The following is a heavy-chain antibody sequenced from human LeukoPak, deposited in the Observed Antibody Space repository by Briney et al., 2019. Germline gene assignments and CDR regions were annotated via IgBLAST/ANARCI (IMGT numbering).Heavy chain of an antibody. Sequence: GSLRLSCAASGFTFSSYAMSWVRPAPGKGLEWVSAISGSGGSTYYADSVKGRFTISRDNSKNTLYLQMNSLRAEDTAVYYCATNRQLVGRGVDYWGQGTLVTVSS. CDR1: GFTFSSYA. CDR2: ISGSGGST. J-gene: IGHJ4*02. V-gene: IGHV3-23*01. D-gene: IGHD6-6*01. CDR3: ATNRQLVGRGVDY.